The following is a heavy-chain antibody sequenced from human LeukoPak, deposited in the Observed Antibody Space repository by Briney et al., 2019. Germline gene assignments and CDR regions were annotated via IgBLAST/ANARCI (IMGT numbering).Heavy chain of an antibody. V-gene: IGHV3-48*01. CDR1: GFTFSNAW. Sequence: GGSLRLSCAASGFTFSNAWMSWVRQAPGKGLEWVSNIGTSSTTIYYADSVKGRFTISRDNSKNTLYLQMNSLRAEDTAMYYCAKDNRDYYIDYWGQGTLVTVSS. CDR3: AKDNRDYYIDY. D-gene: IGHD3-10*01. CDR2: IGTSSTTI. J-gene: IGHJ4*02.